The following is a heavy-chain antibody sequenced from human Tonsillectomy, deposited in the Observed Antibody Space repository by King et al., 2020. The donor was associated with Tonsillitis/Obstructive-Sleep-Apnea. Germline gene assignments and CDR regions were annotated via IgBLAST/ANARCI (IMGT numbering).Heavy chain of an antibody. CDR3: ARASYSSTWYFDL. J-gene: IGHJ2*01. D-gene: IGHD6-13*01. Sequence: EVQLVESGGGLVQPGGSLRISCAASGFTYSSYDMFWVRQPTGKGLEWVSTIGTAGDAYYPESVKGRFTISRENAKNSLYLQMNTLRAGDTAVYYCARASYSSTWYFDLWGRGTLVTVSS. CDR2: IGTAGDA. V-gene: IGHV3-13*01. CDR1: GFTYSSYD.